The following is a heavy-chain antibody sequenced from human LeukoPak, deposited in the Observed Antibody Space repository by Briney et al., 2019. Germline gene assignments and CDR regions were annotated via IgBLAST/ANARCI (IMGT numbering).Heavy chain of an antibody. J-gene: IGHJ4*02. CDR1: GGSISCYY. CDR3: AGTGTTTSFDY. CDR2: IYYSGST. D-gene: IGHD1-7*01. Sequence: PSETLSLTCTVSGGSISCYYWSWIRQPPGKGLEWIGYIYYSGSTNYNPSLKSRVTISVDTSKNQFSLKLSSVTAADTAVYYCAGTGTTTSFDYWGQGTLVTVSS. V-gene: IGHV4-59*01.